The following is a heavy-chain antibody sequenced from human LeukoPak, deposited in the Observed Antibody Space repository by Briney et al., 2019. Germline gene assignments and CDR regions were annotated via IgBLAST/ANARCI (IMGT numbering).Heavy chain of an antibody. V-gene: IGHV6-1*01. D-gene: IGHD3-3*01. Sequence: SQTLSLTCGISGDSVSSNTVTWNWIRQSPSRGLEWLGRTHYRSKWSDDYAVSVKSRIIIIPDTSKNQFSLQLDSVTPEDTAVYYCARGHIVLGEGYDFWSGYYRIGYFDYWGQGTLVTVSS. CDR1: GDSVSSNTVT. J-gene: IGHJ4*02. CDR2: THYRSKWSD. CDR3: ARGHIVLGEGYDFWSGYYRIGYFDY.